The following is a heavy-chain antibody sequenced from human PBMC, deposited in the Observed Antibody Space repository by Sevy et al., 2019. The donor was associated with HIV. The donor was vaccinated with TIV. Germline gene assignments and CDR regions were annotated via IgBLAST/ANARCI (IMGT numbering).Heavy chain of an antibody. CDR2: IYSVGST. D-gene: IGHD1-26*01. V-gene: IGHV3-53*01. CDR3: ARERIVGATWGGFDY. CDR1: GFTVSRNY. Sequence: GGSLRLSCAASGFTVSRNYMSWVRQAPGKGLEWVSVIYSVGSTYYADSVKGRFTISRDNSKNTLYLQMNSLRAEDTAVYYCARERIVGATWGGFDYWGQGTLVTVSS. J-gene: IGHJ4*02.